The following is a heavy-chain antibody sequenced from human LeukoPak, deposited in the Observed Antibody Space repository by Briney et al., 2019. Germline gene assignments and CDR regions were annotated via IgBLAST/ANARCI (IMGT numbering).Heavy chain of an antibody. CDR1: GFTFSYYT. CDR2: ISSSSSSYI. CDR3: AREVGDYYDSSGSFGY. J-gene: IGHJ4*02. D-gene: IGHD3-22*01. Sequence: GGSLRLSCAASGFTFSYYTMNWVRQAPGKGREWVSFISSSSSSYIYYADSVKGRFTISRDNAKDTLYLQMNSLRAEDTAVYYCAREVGDYYDSSGSFGYWGQGTLVTVSS. V-gene: IGHV3-21*01.